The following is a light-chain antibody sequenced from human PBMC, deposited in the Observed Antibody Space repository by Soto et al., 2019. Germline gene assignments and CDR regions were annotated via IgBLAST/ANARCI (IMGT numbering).Light chain of an antibody. J-gene: IGLJ1*01. CDR1: SSNSGTNY. CDR3: ISYTGSSTSYV. Sequence: QSVLTQPPSASGTPGQRVTISCSGSSSNSGTNYVYWYQHLPGTAPKLLIYRNNQRPSGVPDRFSGSKSGTSASLAISGLRSEAEADYYCISYTGSSTSYVFGSGTKVTVL. CDR2: RNN. V-gene: IGLV1-47*01.